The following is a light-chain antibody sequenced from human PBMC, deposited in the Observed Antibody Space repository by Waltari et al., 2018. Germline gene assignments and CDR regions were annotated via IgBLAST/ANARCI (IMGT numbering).Light chain of an antibody. CDR3: QVWDSGVRSAL. CDR2: ADN. V-gene: IGLV3-21*02. CDR1: NIGSKN. Sequence: SYELTQPRSVSVSPGQTARITCGGDNIGSKNVAWYQQKSPQAPVLIIFADNEPASGIPDRFSGSNSGNSATLTISGVEAGDEADYYCQVWDSGVRSALFGGGTRLTVL. J-gene: IGLJ2*01.